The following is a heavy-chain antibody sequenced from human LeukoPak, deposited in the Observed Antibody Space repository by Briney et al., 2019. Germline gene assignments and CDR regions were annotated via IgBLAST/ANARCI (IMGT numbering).Heavy chain of an antibody. J-gene: IGHJ4*02. CDR3: AKGLRCSSTSCYGTVEY. V-gene: IGHV3-23*01. Sequence: TGGSLRLSCAASGSTFSSYAMSWVRQAPGKGLQWVSAISGSGGSTYYADSVKGRFTISRDNSKNTLYLQMNSLRAEDTAVYYCAKGLRCSSTSCYGTVEYWGQGTLVTVSS. CDR1: GSTFSSYA. CDR2: ISGSGGST. D-gene: IGHD2-2*01.